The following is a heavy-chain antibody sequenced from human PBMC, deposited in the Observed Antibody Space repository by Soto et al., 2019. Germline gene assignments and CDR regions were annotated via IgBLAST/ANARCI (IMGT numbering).Heavy chain of an antibody. J-gene: IGHJ5*02. CDR2: ASPDGTST. CDR1: GFTFSSFW. V-gene: IGHV3-74*01. Sequence: PGGSLRLSCAASGFTFSSFWMHWVRQAPGKGLVWVSRASPDGTSTSYADSVKGRFTISRDNAKNTLYMQMNSLRAEDTAVYYCTGHGSGDYFLFDPWGQGTLVTVSS. CDR3: TGHGSGDYFLFDP. D-gene: IGHD4-17*01.